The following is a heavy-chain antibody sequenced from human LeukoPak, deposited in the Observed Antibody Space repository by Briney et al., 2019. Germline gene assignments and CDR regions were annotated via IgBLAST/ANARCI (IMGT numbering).Heavy chain of an antibody. Sequence: GGSLRLSCAASGFTFSSYSMNWVRQAPGKGLEWVSSISSSSSYIYYADSVKGRFTISRDNSKNTLYLQMNSLRAEDTAVYSCAKGFRGATNDAFDIWGQGTMVTVSS. CDR1: GFTFSSYS. CDR2: ISSSSSYI. V-gene: IGHV3-21*04. D-gene: IGHD1-26*01. J-gene: IGHJ3*02. CDR3: AKGFRGATNDAFDI.